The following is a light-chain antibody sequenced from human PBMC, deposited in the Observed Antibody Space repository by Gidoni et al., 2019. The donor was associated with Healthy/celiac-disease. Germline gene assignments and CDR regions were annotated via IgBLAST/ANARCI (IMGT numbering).Light chain of an antibody. Sequence: DIQMTQSPSTLSASVGDRVTITCRASTSISSWLAWYKQKPGKAPKLLIYKSASLESGVPSRFSGSGSGTEFTLTISSLQPDDFATYYCQQYNSYPRTFXPXTKVEIK. V-gene: IGKV1-5*03. CDR3: QQYNSYPRT. CDR1: TSISSW. J-gene: IGKJ1*01. CDR2: KSA.